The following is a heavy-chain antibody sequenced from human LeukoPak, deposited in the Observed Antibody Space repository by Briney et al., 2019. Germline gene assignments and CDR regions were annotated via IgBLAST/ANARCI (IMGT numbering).Heavy chain of an antibody. D-gene: IGHD5-18*01. CDR1: GFTFSSYS. CDR3: AQTVDTAMGYYFDY. CDR2: ISSSSSYI. Sequence: GGSLRLSCAASGFTFSSYSMNWVRQAPGEGLEWVSSISSSSSYIYYADSVKGRFTISRDNAKNSLYLQMNSLRAEDTAVYYCAQTVDTAMGYYFDYWGQGTLVTVSS. V-gene: IGHV3-21*01. J-gene: IGHJ4*02.